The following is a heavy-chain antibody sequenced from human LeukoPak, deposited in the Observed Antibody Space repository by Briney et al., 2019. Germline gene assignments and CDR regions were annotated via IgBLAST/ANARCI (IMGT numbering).Heavy chain of an antibody. D-gene: IGHD4-17*01. Sequence: GGSLRLSCAASGFTFSSYGMHWVRQAPGKGLEWVAVIWYDGSNKYYADSVKGRFTISRDNSKNTLYLQMNSLRAEDAAVYYCARPRGDYGDYIFDFDYWGQGTLVTVSS. CDR2: IWYDGSNK. CDR1: GFTFSSYG. J-gene: IGHJ4*02. CDR3: ARPRGDYGDYIFDFDY. V-gene: IGHV3-33*01.